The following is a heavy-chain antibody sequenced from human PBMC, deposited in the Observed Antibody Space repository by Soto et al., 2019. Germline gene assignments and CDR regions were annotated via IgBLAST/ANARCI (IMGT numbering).Heavy chain of an antibody. Sequence: SETLSLTXAVYGGSFSGYYWSWIRQPPGKGLEWIGEINHSGSTNYNPSLKSRVTISVDTSKNQFSLKLSSVTAADTAVYHCARGPARRYSYDGWFDPWGQGTLVTVSS. CDR2: INHSGST. CDR3: ARGPARRYSYDGWFDP. CDR1: GGSFSGYY. V-gene: IGHV4-34*01. J-gene: IGHJ5*02. D-gene: IGHD5-18*01.